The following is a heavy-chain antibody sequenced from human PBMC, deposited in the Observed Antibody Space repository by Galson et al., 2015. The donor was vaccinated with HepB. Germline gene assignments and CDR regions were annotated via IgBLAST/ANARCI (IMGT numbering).Heavy chain of an antibody. D-gene: IGHD6-19*01. CDR3: ARDSGSGWYPGYFQH. Sequence: SVKVSCKASGYTFTRYGISWVRQAPGQGLEWMGWISAYNGNTNYAQKLQGRVTMTTDTSTSTAYMELSRLRSDDTAVYYCARDSGSGWYPGYFQHWGQGTLVTVSS. J-gene: IGHJ1*01. V-gene: IGHV1-18*01. CDR2: ISAYNGNT. CDR1: GYTFTRYG.